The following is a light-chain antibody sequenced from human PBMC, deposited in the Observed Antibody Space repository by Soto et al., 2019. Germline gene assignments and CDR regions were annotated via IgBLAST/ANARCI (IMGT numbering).Light chain of an antibody. CDR2: GAS. CDR1: QSVSSN. J-gene: IGKJ1*01. V-gene: IGKV3-15*01. Sequence: EIVMTQSPATLSVSPGGXATLSCRASQSVSSNLAWYQQKPGQAPRLIIYGASTRATGIPARFSGSGSGTEFTLTISSLQSEDFAVYYCQQYNNWPRTLGQGTKVDIK. CDR3: QQYNNWPRT.